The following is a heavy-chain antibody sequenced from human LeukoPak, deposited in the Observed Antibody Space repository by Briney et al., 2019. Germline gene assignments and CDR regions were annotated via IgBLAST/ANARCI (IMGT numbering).Heavy chain of an antibody. CDR1: GYTFTSYG. CDR3: ARGITMVRGVKSVARFDP. J-gene: IGHJ5*02. V-gene: IGHV1-18*04. Sequence: ASVKVSCKASGYTFTSYGISWVRQAPGQGLEWMGWISAYNGNTNYAQKLQGRVTMTTDTSTSTAYMELRSLRSDDTAVYYCARGITMVRGVKSVARFDPWGRGTLVTVSS. D-gene: IGHD3-10*01. CDR2: ISAYNGNT.